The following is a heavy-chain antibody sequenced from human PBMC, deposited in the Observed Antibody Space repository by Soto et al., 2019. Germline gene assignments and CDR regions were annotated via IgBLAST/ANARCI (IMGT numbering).Heavy chain of an antibody. CDR1: GESFSGYY. CDR3: ARAPSGSYAPSYNGIPF. CDR2: INHSGST. D-gene: IGHD1-26*01. Sequence: GNLALTCAVYGESFSGYYWSWIRQPPGKGLEWIGEINHSGSTNYNPSLKSRVTISVDTSKNQFSLKPSSVTAADTAVYYCARAPSGSYAPSYNGIPFSAQWT. J-gene: IGHJ6*02. V-gene: IGHV4-34*01.